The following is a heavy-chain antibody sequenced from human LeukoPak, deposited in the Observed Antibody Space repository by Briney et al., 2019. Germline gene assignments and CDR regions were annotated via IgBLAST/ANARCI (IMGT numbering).Heavy chain of an antibody. D-gene: IGHD3-10*01. Sequence: PSENVLLTCTVSGGSISGYSWTWIRQPPGQGLEWIGYIHNSRSSSYHPSLTGRVTISVDTAMDQISLKLNSVTAADTAVYYCARGHLGLSPWGQGTLVTVSS. V-gene: IGHV4-59*01. CDR3: ARGHLGLSP. CDR2: IHNSRSS. CDR1: GGSISGYS. J-gene: IGHJ5*02.